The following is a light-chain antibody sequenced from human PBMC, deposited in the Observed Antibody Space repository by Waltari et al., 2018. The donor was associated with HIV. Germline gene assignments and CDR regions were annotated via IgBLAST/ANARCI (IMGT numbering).Light chain of an antibody. J-gene: IGLJ2*01. CDR2: KDS. CDR3: QSTDSSGTYVV. Sequence: SYELTQPPSVSVSPGQTARITCSGDALTKQSAYWYQQKPGQAPVVLIYKDSERPSGIPERFSGSSSGTTVTLTISGVQAEDEADYYCQSTDSSGTYVVFGGGTKLTVL. V-gene: IGLV3-25*03. CDR1: ALTKQS.